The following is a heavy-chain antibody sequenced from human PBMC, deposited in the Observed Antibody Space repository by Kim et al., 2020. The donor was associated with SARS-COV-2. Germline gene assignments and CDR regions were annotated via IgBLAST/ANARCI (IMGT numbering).Heavy chain of an antibody. V-gene: IGHV4-34*01. D-gene: IGHD7-27*01. Sequence: SETLSLTCAVYGGSFSGYYWSWIRQPPGKGLEWIGEINHSGSTNYNPSLKSRVTISVDTSKNQFSLKLSSVSAADTAVYYCAKLGVPYSRDFDYWAQGTLVTVSS. CDR2: INHSGST. J-gene: IGHJ4*02. CDR3: AKLGVPYSRDFDY. CDR1: GGSFSGYY.